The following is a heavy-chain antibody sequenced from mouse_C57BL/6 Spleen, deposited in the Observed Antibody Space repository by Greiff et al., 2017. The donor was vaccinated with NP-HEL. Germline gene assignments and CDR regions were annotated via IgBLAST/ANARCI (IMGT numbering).Heavy chain of an antibody. Sequence: QVQLQQSGAELVRPGTSVKVSCKASGYAFTNYLIEWVKQRPGQGLEWIGVINPGSGGTNYNEKFKGKATLTADKSSSTAYMQLSSLTSEDSAVYFCARWGDYAVDYWGQGTTLTVSS. CDR2: INPGSGGT. V-gene: IGHV1-54*01. D-gene: IGHD1-1*01. CDR3: ARWGDYAVDY. CDR1: GYAFTNYL. J-gene: IGHJ2*01.